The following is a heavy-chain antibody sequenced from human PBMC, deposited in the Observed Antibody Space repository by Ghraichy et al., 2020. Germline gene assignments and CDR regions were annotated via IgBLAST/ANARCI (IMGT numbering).Heavy chain of an antibody. J-gene: IGHJ6*03. CDR2: ISGSGVHT. CDR3: AKVERDYDEVLYYYYYMDV. CDR1: GFTFSSQV. Sequence: GGSLRLSCTASGFTFSSQVMSWVRQAPGKGLEWVSGISGSGVHTYYADSVKGRFTISRDNSKNTLYLQLNSLRAEDTAVYFCAKVERDYDEVLYYYYYMDVWGKGTTVTVSS. D-gene: IGHD3-22*01. V-gene: IGHV3-23*01.